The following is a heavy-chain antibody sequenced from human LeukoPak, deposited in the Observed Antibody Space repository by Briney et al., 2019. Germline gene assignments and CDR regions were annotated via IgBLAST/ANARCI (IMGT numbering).Heavy chain of an antibody. D-gene: IGHD2-21*02. Sequence: ASVKVSCKAFGYTFTNYGVSWVRQAPGQGLEWMGWISAYNGNTSYAQNIQGRVTMTTDTSTSTAYLELRSLRSDDTAVYYCARGAYCGGDCSSSDAFDIWGQGTTVSVSS. CDR3: ARGAYCGGDCSSSDAFDI. CDR2: ISAYNGNT. V-gene: IGHV1-18*01. J-gene: IGHJ3*02. CDR1: GYTFTNYG.